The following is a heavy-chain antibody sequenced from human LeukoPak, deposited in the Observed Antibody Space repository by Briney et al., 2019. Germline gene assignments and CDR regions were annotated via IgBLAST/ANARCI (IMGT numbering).Heavy chain of an antibody. Sequence: ASVKVSCKASGYTFTSYYMHWGRQAPGQGLEWMGIINPSGGSTSYAQKFQGRVTMTRDTSTSTVYMELSSLRSEDTAVYYCARLLSDYDILTGYYRVPGDYWGQGTLVTVSS. D-gene: IGHD3-9*01. CDR3: ARLLSDYDILTGYYRVPGDY. J-gene: IGHJ4*02. CDR1: GYTFTSYY. V-gene: IGHV1-46*01. CDR2: INPSGGST.